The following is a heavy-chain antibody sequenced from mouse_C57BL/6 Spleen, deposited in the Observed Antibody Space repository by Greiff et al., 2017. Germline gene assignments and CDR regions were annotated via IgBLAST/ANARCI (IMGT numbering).Heavy chain of an antibody. J-gene: IGHJ3*01. V-gene: IGHV1-26*01. CDR1: GYTFTDYY. D-gene: IGHD2-4*01. CDR2: INPNNGGT. Sequence: VQLQQSGPELVKPGASVKISCKASGYTFTDYYMHWVKQSHGKCLEWIGDINPNNGGTSYNQKFKGKATLTVDKSSSTAYMELRSLTTEDSAVDYCAYDYDEAYWGQGTLVTVSA. CDR3: AYDYDEAY.